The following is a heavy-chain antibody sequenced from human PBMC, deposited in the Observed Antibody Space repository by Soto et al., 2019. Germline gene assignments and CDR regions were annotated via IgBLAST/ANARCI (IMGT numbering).Heavy chain of an antibody. J-gene: IGHJ6*02. V-gene: IGHV4-59*01. CDR3: ARDLWGYCGADCYPLDV. Sequence: SETLSLTCTVSGDSISSYYWSWIRQPPGRGLEWIGYISYRGGTSYNPSLKRRVTISVDTSKNQSSLKLNSVTAADTAVYYCARDLWGYCGADCYPLDVWGQGTTVTVSS. D-gene: IGHD2-21*02. CDR2: ISYRGGT. CDR1: GDSISSYY.